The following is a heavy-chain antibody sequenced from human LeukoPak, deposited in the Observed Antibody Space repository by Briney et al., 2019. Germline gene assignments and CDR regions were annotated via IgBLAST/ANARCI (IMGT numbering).Heavy chain of an antibody. V-gene: IGHV3-74*01. CDR1: GFTFSSYW. D-gene: IGHD1-26*01. Sequence: GGSLRLSCAASGFTFSSYWMHWVRQAPGKGLVWVSRIDIDGSSTRYADSVKGRFTISRDNSKNTLYLQMNNLRPEDTAVYFCARDLRGSRGSYGSDYWGQGTLVTVSS. CDR3: ARDLRGSRGSYGSDY. CDR2: IDIDGSST. J-gene: IGHJ4*02.